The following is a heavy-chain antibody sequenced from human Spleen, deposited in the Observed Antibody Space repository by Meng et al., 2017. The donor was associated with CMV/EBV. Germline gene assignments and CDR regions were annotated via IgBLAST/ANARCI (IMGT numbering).Heavy chain of an antibody. J-gene: IGHJ4*02. Sequence: QVQLVQTGAEVKNPGASVTLSCKTSGYIFKDYAMHWVRQAPGQRLEWMGWINAGNGDTKYSQKFQGRVTITRDTSASTAYMELSSLRSEDTAVYYCARTGRDGLGGSWGQGTLVTVPQ. V-gene: IGHV1-3*01. CDR2: INAGNGDT. CDR1: GYIFKDYA. D-gene: IGHD5-24*01. CDR3: ARTGRDGLGGS.